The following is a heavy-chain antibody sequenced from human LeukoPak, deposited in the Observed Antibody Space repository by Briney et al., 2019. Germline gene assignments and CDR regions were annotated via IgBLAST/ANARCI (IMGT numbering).Heavy chain of an antibody. CDR2: IYYSGRT. CDR3: ARGPDRVLRYFDWLPPYFDY. V-gene: IGHV4-30-4*01. J-gene: IGHJ4*02. CDR1: GGSITSGDYY. D-gene: IGHD3-9*01. Sequence: PSQTLSLTCTVSGGSITSGDYYWSWLRQPPGKGLEWIGYIYYSGRTYYNTSLKSRITISVKTSKNQFSLKLSSVAAADTAVYYCARGPDRVLRYFDWLPPYFDYWGQGTGVSVPS.